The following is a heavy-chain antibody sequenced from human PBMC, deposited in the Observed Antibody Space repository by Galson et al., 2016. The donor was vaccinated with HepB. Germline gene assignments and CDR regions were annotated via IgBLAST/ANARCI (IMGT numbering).Heavy chain of an antibody. D-gene: IGHD3/OR15-3a*01. J-gene: IGHJ5*02. CDR1: GFTFSAYW. V-gene: IGHV3-7*01. Sequence: SLRLSCAASGFTFSAYWLTWVRQAPGKGLEWVASINQDGSAKYYVDSAKGRFIISRDNAKNTLYLQMDSLRAEDTAVYYCTRDRGLDDTSGFDPWGQGTLVTVSS. CDR3: TRDRGLDDTSGFDP. CDR2: INQDGSAK.